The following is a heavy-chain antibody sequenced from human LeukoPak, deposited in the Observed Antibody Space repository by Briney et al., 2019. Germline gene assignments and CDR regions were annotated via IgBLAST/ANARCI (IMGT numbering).Heavy chain of an antibody. CDR2: IKQDGSDR. Sequence: GGSPRLSCAASGFTFRNYWMSWVRQAPGTGLEWVANIKQDGSDRNYVTSVRGRFTISRDNAESSLFLQMNSLRAEDTAVYYCVRNLAVAGTCFDSWGQGTLVTVSS. V-gene: IGHV3-7*03. J-gene: IGHJ4*02. CDR3: VRNLAVAGTCFDS. D-gene: IGHD6-19*01. CDR1: GFTFRNYW.